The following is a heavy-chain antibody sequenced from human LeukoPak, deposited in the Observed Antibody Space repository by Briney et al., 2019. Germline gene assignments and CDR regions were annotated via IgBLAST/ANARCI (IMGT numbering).Heavy chain of an antibody. CDR2: FSTSSGTI. V-gene: IGHV3-48*01. J-gene: IGHJ3*02. Sequence: PGRSLRLSCAASGFTFSSYSMNWVRQAPARGLEWISYFSTSSGTISYADSVEGRFTISRDNAKNSLYLQMNSLRAEDTAVYYCARDSMYAFDIWGQGTMVTVSS. CDR3: ARDSMYAFDI. CDR1: GFTFSSYS. D-gene: IGHD2-2*01.